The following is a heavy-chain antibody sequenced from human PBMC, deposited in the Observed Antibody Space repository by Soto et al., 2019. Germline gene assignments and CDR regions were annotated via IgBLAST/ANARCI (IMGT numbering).Heavy chain of an antibody. Sequence: QVTLKESGPVLVKPTEPLTLTCTVSGFSLSNARMGVSWISQPPGKALEWLAYIFSTDEKSYSTSLKSRLTIYKDTSKSQVVLTMTNMDPVDTATYYCARIPDGDYAYNNWFDPWGQGTLVTVSS. D-gene: IGHD4-17*01. CDR1: GFSLSNARMG. J-gene: IGHJ5*02. CDR2: IFSTDEK. CDR3: ARIPDGDYAYNNWFDP. V-gene: IGHV2-26*01.